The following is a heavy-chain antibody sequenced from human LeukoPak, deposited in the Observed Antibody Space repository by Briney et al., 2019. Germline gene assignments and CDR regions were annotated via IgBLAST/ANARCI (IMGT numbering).Heavy chain of an antibody. CDR3: ARSFLYYYDSSGYYYADY. D-gene: IGHD3-22*01. Sequence: GGSLRLSCAASGFTFSSYAMSWVRQAPGKGLEWVSAISGNGGSTYYADSVKGRFTISRDNSKNTLYLQMNSLRAEDTAVYYCARSFLYYYDSSGYYYADYWGQGTLVTVSS. CDR2: ISGNGGST. J-gene: IGHJ4*02. V-gene: IGHV3-23*01. CDR1: GFTFSSYA.